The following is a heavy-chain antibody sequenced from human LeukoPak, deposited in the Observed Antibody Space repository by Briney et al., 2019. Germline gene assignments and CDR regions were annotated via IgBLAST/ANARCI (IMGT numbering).Heavy chain of an antibody. J-gene: IGHJ4*02. CDR1: GYTFTSYG. CDR2: INPASGVT. V-gene: IGHV1-2*06. Sequence: ASVKVSCKASGYTFTSYGISWVRQAPGQGLEWMGRINPASGVTNSAQRFQGRVTMTRDTSLSTAYMELGRLTSDDTAVYYCARFDLVYRRNLVFGDYWGQGTLVTVSS. D-gene: IGHD3-16*01. CDR3: ARFDLVYRRNLVFGDY.